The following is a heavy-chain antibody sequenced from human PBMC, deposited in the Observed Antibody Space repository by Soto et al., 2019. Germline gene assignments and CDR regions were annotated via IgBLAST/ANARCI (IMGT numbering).Heavy chain of an antibody. V-gene: IGHV3-48*01. J-gene: IGHJ4*02. CDR1: GFTFSSYS. CDR3: ARDHWDDSSMDLGNYFDY. CDR2: ISSSSSTI. Sequence: GGSLRLSCAASGFTFSSYSMNWVRQAPGKGLEWVSYISSSSSTIYYADSVKGRSTISRDNAKNSLYLQMNSLRAEDTAVYYCARDHWDDSSMDLGNYFDYWGQGTLVTVSS. D-gene: IGHD3-22*01.